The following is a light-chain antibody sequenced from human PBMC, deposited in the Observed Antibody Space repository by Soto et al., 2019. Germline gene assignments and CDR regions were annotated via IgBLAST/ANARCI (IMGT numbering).Light chain of an antibody. CDR3: AAWDDSLSAFYV. J-gene: IGLJ1*01. V-gene: IGLV1-47*01. CDR2: RNN. Sequence: QSVLTQPPSASGTPGQTVTISCSGSSSNIGTSSVHWYKHLPGTAPKPLIYRNNQRPSGVPDRFSGSKSGTSASLAISGLRSEDEADYYCAAWDDSLSAFYVFGTGTKVTVL. CDR1: SSNIGTSS.